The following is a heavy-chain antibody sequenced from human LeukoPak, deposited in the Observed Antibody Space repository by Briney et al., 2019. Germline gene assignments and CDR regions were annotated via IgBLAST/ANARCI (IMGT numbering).Heavy chain of an antibody. V-gene: IGHV3-30*02. CDR2: IRYDGSSK. J-gene: IGHJ4*02. Sequence: GGSLRLSCAASGFTFSSYGMHWVRQAPGKGLEWVAFIRYDGSSKYYADSVKGRFTISRDNSKNTLYLQMNSLRAEDTAVYYCAKAEDIVVVVAATSLDYWGQGTLVTVSS. CDR3: AKAEDIVVVVAATSLDY. D-gene: IGHD2-15*01. CDR1: GFTFSSYG.